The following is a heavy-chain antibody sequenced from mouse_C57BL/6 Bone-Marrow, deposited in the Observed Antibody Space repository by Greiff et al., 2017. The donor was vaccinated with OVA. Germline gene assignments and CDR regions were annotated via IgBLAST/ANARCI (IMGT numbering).Heavy chain of an antibody. CDR1: GFTFSDFY. CDR2: SRNKANDYTT. V-gene: IGHV7-1*01. Sequence: EVKLVESGGGLVQSGRSLRLSCATSGFTFSDFYMEWVRQAPGKGLEWIAASRNKANDYTTEYSASVKGRFIVSRDTSQSILYLQMNALRAEDTAIYYCARDARVTTSPYAMDYWGQGTSVTVSS. J-gene: IGHJ4*01. CDR3: ARDARVTTSPYAMDY. D-gene: IGHD2-2*01.